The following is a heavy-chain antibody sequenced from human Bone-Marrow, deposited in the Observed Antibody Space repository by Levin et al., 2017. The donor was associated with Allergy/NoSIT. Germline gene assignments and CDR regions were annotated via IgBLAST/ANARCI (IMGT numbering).Heavy chain of an antibody. CDR3: ARGGGTSGWYGWYFDL. Sequence: PSETLSLTCTVSGGSMDSYYWSWVRQTPGKGLEWIGYIYYKGSTNYNPSLKGRVTMSVHMSKAQFSLKLTSMTAADTAVYYCARGGGTSGWYGWYFDLWGRGTLVTVSS. J-gene: IGHJ2*01. V-gene: IGHV4-59*12. CDR2: IYYKGST. CDR1: GGSMDSYY. D-gene: IGHD6-19*01.